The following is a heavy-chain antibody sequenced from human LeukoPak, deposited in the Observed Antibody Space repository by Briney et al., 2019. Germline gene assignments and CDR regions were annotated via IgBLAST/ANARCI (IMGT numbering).Heavy chain of an antibody. D-gene: IGHD3-22*01. V-gene: IGHV4-34*01. J-gene: IGHJ4*02. CDR3: ARGYYYDSSGYYYDY. CDR1: GFSFSSYW. CDR2: INHSGST. Sequence: GSLRLSCAASGFSFSSYWMSWIRQPPGKGLEWIGEINHSGSTNYNPSLKSRVTISVDTSKNQFSLKLSSVTAADTAVYYCARGYYYDSSGYYYDYWGQGTLVTVSS.